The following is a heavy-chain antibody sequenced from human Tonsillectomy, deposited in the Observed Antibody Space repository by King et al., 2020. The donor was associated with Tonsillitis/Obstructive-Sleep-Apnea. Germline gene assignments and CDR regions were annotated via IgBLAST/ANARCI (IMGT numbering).Heavy chain of an antibody. D-gene: IGHD2-2*01. CDR2: INHIGST. J-gene: IGHJ5*02. CDR1: GGSFSGYY. V-gene: IGHV4-34*01. CDR3: ARGPYCSSTSCSGGWFDP. Sequence: VQLQQWGAGLLKPSETLSLTCAVYGGSFSGYYWSWIRQPPGKGLEWIGEINHIGSTNYNPSLNSRVTISVDTSRNQFSRKLSTVTAADTAVYYCARGPYCSSTSCSGGWFDPWGQGTLVTVSS.